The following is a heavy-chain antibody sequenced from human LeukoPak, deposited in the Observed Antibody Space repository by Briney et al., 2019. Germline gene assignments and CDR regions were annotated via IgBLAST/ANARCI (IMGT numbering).Heavy chain of an antibody. CDR1: GFTFDDYG. CDR2: INWNGGST. Sequence: PGGSLRLSCAASGFTFDDYGMSWVRQAPGKGLEWVSGINWNGGSTGYADSVKGRFTISRDNAKNSLYLQMNSLRAEDTAVYYCARETPYGSGSYPFDYWGQGILVTVSS. J-gene: IGHJ4*02. D-gene: IGHD3-10*01. V-gene: IGHV3-20*04. CDR3: ARETPYGSGSYPFDY.